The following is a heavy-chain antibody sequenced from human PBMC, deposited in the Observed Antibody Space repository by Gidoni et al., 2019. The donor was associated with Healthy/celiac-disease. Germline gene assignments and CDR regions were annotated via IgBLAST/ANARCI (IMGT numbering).Heavy chain of an antibody. J-gene: IGHJ2*01. CDR2: IYHSGST. Sequence: QLQLQESGSGLVKPSQTLSLTCAVSGGSISSGGYSWSWIRQPPGKGLELIGYIYHSGSTYYNPSLKSRVTISVDRSKNQFSLKLSSVTAADTAVYYCARVTREIVVVPHWYFDLWGRGTLVTVSS. CDR3: ARVTREIVVVPHWYFDL. D-gene: IGHD3-22*01. V-gene: IGHV4-30-2*01. CDR1: GGSISSGGYS.